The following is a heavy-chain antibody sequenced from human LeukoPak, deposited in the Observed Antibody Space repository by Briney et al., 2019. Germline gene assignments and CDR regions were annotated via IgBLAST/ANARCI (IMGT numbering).Heavy chain of an antibody. Sequence: PGGSLRLSCAASGFTFSSYGMHWVRQAPGKGLEWVAFIRYDGSNKYYADSVKGRFTISRDNSKNTLYLQMNSLRAEDTAVYYCARDVGFAPYYYDSSGYPNWFDPWGQGTLVTVSS. V-gene: IGHV3-30*02. J-gene: IGHJ5*02. CDR2: IRYDGSNK. D-gene: IGHD3-22*01. CDR1: GFTFSSYG. CDR3: ARDVGFAPYYYDSSGYPNWFDP.